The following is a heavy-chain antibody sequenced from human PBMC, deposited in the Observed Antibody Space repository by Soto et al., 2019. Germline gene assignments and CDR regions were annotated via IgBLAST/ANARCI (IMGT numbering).Heavy chain of an antibody. CDR2: IYWDYDE. CDR1: GFSLTTAGVG. Sequence: QINLKESGPTLVKPTQTLTLTCSFSGFSLTTAGVGVGWVRQSPGEALEWLALIYWDYDERYSPSLKTRLTTTKAPSKHQVVIIMTNMAPVDTATYYCAHSRNLITEDAQVGDFDYWGQGTLVTVSS. CDR3: AHSRNLITEDAQVGDFDY. V-gene: IGHV2-5*02. D-gene: IGHD3-10*01. J-gene: IGHJ4*02.